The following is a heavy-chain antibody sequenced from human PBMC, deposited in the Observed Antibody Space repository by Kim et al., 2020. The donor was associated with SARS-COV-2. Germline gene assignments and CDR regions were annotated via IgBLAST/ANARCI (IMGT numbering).Heavy chain of an antibody. CDR2: ISSSSSTI. CDR3: ARTHFGYYYDSSGYYSSPYYFDY. D-gene: IGHD3-22*01. V-gene: IGHV3-48*02. J-gene: IGHJ4*02. CDR1: GFTFSSYS. Sequence: GGSLRLSCAASGFTFSSYSMNWVRQAPGKGLEWVSYISSSSSTIYYADSVKGRFTISRDNAKNSLYLQMNSLRDEDTAVYYCARTHFGYYYDSSGYYSSPYYFDYWGQGTLVTVSS.